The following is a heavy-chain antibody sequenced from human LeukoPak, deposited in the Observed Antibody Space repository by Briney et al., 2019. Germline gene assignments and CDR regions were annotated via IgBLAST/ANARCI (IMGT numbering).Heavy chain of an antibody. D-gene: IGHD3-22*01. J-gene: IGHJ3*02. V-gene: IGHV4-39*01. CDR1: GGSISSSSYY. Sequence: NLSETLSLTCTVSGGSISSSSYYWGWIRQPPGKGLEWIGSIYYSGSTYYNPSLKSRVTISVDTSKNQFSLKLSSVTAADTAVYYCARGGTVYDYYDSSGYLAFDIWGQGTMVTVSS. CDR2: IYYSGST. CDR3: ARGGTVYDYYDSSGYLAFDI.